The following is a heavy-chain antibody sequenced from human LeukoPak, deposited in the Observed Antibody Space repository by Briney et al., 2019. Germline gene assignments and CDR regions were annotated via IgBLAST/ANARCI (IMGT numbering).Heavy chain of an antibody. CDR3: ARGGYYDILTGYNIGIDY. V-gene: IGHV3-30*04. J-gene: IGHJ4*02. Sequence: GRSLRLSCAASGFTFSSYAMHWVRQAPGKGLEWVAVISYDGSNKYYADSVKGRFTISRDNSKNTLYLQMNSLRAEDTAVYYCARGGYYDILTGYNIGIDYWGQGTLVTVSS. CDR2: ISYDGSNK. D-gene: IGHD3-9*01. CDR1: GFTFSSYA.